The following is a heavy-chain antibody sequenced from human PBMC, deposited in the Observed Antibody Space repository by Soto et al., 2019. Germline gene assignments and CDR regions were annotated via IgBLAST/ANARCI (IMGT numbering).Heavy chain of an antibody. Sequence: SETLSLTCTVSGGSISSYYWSWIRQPPGKGLEWIGYIYYSGSTNYNPSLKGRFTMSRDNAKNSLYLQMNSLRAEDTAVYYCARGDYYDSSGPFLDVFDIWGQGTMVTVSS. J-gene: IGHJ3*02. CDR2: IYYSGST. CDR3: ARGDYYDSSGPFLDVFDI. V-gene: IGHV4-59*12. CDR1: GGSISSYY. D-gene: IGHD3-22*01.